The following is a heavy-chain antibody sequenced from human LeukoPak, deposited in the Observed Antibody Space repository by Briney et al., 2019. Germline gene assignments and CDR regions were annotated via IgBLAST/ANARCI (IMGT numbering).Heavy chain of an antibody. CDR2: INPSGGST. J-gene: IGHJ4*02. Sequence: ASVKVSCKASGYTSTSYYMDSVRQASGQGLDWMGIINPSGGSTSYAQKFQGRVTMTRDTSTSTVYMELSSLRSEDTAVYYCAREASGVNGFDYWGQGTLVTVSS. CDR1: GYTSTSYY. CDR3: AREASGVNGFDY. D-gene: IGHD3-10*01. V-gene: IGHV1-46*01.